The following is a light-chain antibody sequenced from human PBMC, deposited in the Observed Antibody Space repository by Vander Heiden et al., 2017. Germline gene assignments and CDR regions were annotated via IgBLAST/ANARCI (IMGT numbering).Light chain of an antibody. CDR3: QQDDNLPQT. J-gene: IGKJ1*01. CDR2: DAS. Sequence: QMTQSPSSLSASVGDRVTITCQASQDISNYLNWYQQKPGKAPKLLIYDASNLETGVPSRFSGSGSGTDFTFTISSLQPEDIATYYCQQDDNLPQTFGQGTKVEIK. CDR1: QDISNY. V-gene: IGKV1-33*01.